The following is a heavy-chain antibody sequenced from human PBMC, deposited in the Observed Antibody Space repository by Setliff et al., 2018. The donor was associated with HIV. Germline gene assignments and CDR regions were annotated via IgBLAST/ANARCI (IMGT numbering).Heavy chain of an antibody. CDR1: GFTVSSNY. CDR2: ISSSSSYI. Sequence: PGGSLRLSCAASGFTVSSNYMSWVRQAPGKGLEWVSSISSSSSYIYYADSVKGRFTISRDNAKNSLYLQMNTLRAEDTAVYYCARVSELLAYYMDVWGKGTTVTVS. CDR3: ARVSELLAYYMDV. V-gene: IGHV3-21*01. J-gene: IGHJ6*03. D-gene: IGHD1-26*01.